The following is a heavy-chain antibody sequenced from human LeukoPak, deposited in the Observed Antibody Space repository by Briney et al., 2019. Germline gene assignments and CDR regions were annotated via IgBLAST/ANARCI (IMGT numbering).Heavy chain of an antibody. CDR3: ARKATVTTRWFDP. Sequence: PSETLSLTCAVYGGSLSGYYWSWIRQPPGKGLEWIGEINHSGSTNYNPSLKSRVTISVDTSKNQFSLKLSSVTAADTAVYYCARKATVTTRWFDPWGQGTLVTVSS. CDR1: GGSLSGYY. V-gene: IGHV4-34*01. J-gene: IGHJ5*02. CDR2: INHSGST. D-gene: IGHD4-17*01.